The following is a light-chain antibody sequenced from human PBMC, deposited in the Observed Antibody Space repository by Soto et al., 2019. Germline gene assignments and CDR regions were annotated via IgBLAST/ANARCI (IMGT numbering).Light chain of an antibody. Sequence: EIVMTQSPATLSVSPGERATLSCRASQSVSSNLAWYQQKPGQAPRLLIYGASSLQSGVPSRFSGSGSGTDFTLTISSLQPEDFATYYCQQSYSTLWTFGQGTKVEIK. J-gene: IGKJ1*01. CDR3: QQSYSTLWT. CDR1: QSVSSN. CDR2: GAS. V-gene: IGKV3-15*01.